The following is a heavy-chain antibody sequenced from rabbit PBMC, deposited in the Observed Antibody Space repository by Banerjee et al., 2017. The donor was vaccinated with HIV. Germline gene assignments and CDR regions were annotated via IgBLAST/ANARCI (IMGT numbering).Heavy chain of an antibody. CDR1: GVSFSSNYW. D-gene: IGHD4-1*01. Sequence: HEQLEESGGDLVKPEGSLTLTCTASGVSFSSNYWICWVRQAPGKGLEWIGCIYTGSGSALYVSWAKGRFTISKTSSTTVTLQMTSLTAADTAPYFCIRGGSSGRYLWGPGTLVTVS. CDR3: IRGGSSGRYL. J-gene: IGHJ4*01. V-gene: IGHV1S45*01. CDR2: IYTGSGSA.